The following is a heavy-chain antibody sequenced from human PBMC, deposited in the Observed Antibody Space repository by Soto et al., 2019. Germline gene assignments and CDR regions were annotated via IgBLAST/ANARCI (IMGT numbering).Heavy chain of an antibody. Sequence: PSETLSLTCAVSSDSISRSHWLTWVRQSPGKGLEWLGDIYYSGSVYYNPSLRSRISISMDTSNKQFSLTLTSVTAADTAVYYCASGYYEKIIWGVPEYFQHWSQGTLVTVSS. CDR3: ASGYYEKIIWGVPEYFQH. D-gene: IGHD3-22*01. CDR1: SDSISRSHW. CDR2: IYYSGSV. J-gene: IGHJ1*01. V-gene: IGHV4-4*02.